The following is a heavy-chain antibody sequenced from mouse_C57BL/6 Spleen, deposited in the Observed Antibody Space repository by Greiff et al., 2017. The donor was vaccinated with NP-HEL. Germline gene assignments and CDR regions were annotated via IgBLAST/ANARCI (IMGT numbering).Heavy chain of an antibody. CDR3: ARLDGSRGMDY. CDR1: GYAFSSSW. V-gene: IGHV1-82*01. D-gene: IGHD1-1*01. CDR2: IYPGDGDT. J-gene: IGHJ4*01. Sequence: ESGPELVKPGASVKISCKASGYAFSSSWMNWVKQRPGKGLEWIGRIYPGDGDTNYNGKFKGKATLTADKSSSTAYMQLSSLTSEDSAVYVCARLDGSRGMDYWGQGTSVTVSS.